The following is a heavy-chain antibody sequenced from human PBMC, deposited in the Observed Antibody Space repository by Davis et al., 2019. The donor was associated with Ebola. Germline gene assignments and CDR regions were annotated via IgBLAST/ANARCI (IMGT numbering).Heavy chain of an antibody. CDR2: ISTSGETA. CDR3: ASGTYRLGDY. V-gene: IGHV3-23*01. CDR1: GFTFSTYV. J-gene: IGHJ4*02. D-gene: IGHD3-16*02. Sequence: GESLKISCAVSGFTFSTYVMSWVRQAPGKGLEWVSSISTSGETAFYADSVKGRFTISRDNSKNTLYLQMNILRGDDTATYFCASGTYRLGDYWGQGALVTVSS.